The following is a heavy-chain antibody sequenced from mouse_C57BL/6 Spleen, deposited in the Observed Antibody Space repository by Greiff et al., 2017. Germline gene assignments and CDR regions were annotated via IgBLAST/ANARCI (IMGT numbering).Heavy chain of an antibody. Sequence: QVQLQQSGAELVKPGASVKLSCKASGYTFTSYWMHWVKQRPGQGLEWIGMIHPNSGSTNYNEKFKSKATLTVDKSSSTAYMQLSSLTSEDSAVYYCARSNWDVGAMDYWGQGTSVTVSS. V-gene: IGHV1-64*01. CDR3: ARSNWDVGAMDY. CDR1: GYTFTSYW. D-gene: IGHD4-1*02. J-gene: IGHJ4*01. CDR2: IHPNSGST.